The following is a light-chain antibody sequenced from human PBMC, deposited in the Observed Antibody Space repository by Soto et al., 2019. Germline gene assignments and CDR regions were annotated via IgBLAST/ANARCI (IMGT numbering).Light chain of an antibody. CDR3: QQYYSYPQLT. Sequence: AIRITQSPSSLSASTGVRVTITCRARQGISRYFAWYQHKPGKAPKLLVYAASTFQSGVPSRFSGSGSGTDFTLTISCLQSEDFATYYCQQYYSYPQLTFGGGTKVDIK. V-gene: IGKV1-8*01. CDR2: AAS. CDR1: QGISRY. J-gene: IGKJ4*01.